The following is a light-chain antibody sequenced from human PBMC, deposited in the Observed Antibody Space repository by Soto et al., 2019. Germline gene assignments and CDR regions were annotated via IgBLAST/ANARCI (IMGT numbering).Light chain of an antibody. CDR1: TDIRSS. Sequence: DIQLTQSPSFLSASVGDRLTITCRASTDIRSSLAWYQQKPGKAPNLLIYTVSTLQSGFPSRFSGSISVTEFTLTISSLQPEDCATYYCQQFNSSHFTFGGGTKVEI. CDR2: TVS. J-gene: IGKJ4*01. CDR3: QQFNSSHFT. V-gene: IGKV1-9*01.